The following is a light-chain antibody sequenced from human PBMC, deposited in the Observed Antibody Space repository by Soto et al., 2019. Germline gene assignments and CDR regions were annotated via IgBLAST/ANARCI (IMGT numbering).Light chain of an antibody. CDR1: QSVTSSY. V-gene: IGKV3-20*01. CDR3: QQYNSYPWT. J-gene: IGKJ1*01. CDR2: GAS. Sequence: EIVLTQSPGTLSLSPGERATLSCRASQSVTSSYLAWYQQKPGQAPRLLIYGASSRATGIPDRFSGSGSGTDFTLTIGRLEPEDFATYYCQQYNSYPWTFGQGTKVDIK.